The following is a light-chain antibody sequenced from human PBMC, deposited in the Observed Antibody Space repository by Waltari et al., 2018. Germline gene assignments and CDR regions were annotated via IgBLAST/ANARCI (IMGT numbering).Light chain of an antibody. J-gene: IGKJ4*01. CDR1: RSVGRY. Sequence: EVVLTQSPATLSLSPGERATLSCRASRSVGRYLAWYQQKPGQAPRLLIYDASNRATGIPARFSGTASGTDFTLAISSVEPEDFASYYCQQRDDFPPTFGGGTKVEVK. CDR3: QQRDDFPPT. V-gene: IGKV3-11*01. CDR2: DAS.